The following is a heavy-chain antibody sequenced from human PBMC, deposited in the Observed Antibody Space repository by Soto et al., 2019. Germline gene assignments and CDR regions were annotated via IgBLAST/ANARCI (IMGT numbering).Heavy chain of an antibody. CDR3: SRQSGRRLHY. J-gene: IGHJ4*02. CDR2: IYPSDSDT. Sequence: RKMPGKGLEWMGFIYPSDSDTRYSPSFQGHVTISADKSISTAYLQWSSLKASDSAMYYCSRQSGRRLHYWGQGTLVT. V-gene: IGHV5-51*01.